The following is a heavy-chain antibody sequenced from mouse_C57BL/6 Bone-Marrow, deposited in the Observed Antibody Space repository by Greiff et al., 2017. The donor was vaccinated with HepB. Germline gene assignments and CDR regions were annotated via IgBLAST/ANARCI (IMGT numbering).Heavy chain of an antibody. CDR2: IRSKSNNYAT. Sequence: EVQRVESGGGLVQPKGSLKLSCAASGFSFNTYAMNWVRQAPGQGLEWVARIRSKSNNYATYYADSVKDRFTISRDESESMLYLQMNNLKTEDTAMYYCVRQRRAWFAYWGQGTLVTVSA. CDR3: VRQRRAWFAY. CDR1: GFSFNTYA. V-gene: IGHV10-1*01. J-gene: IGHJ3*01.